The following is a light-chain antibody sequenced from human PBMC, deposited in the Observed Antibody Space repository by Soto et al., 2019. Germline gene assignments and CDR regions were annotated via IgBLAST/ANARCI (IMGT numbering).Light chain of an antibody. CDR2: GAY. CDR3: HQYNNSPRT. CDR1: KSVRTN. Sequence: EIEIAQPSAAGTVNPGERATLSCRDSKSVRTNLAWYQQKPGQAPSLLIYGAYPRETGIRALFIGSGAGSGSTRTISSLQAEDVAVYYCHQYNNSPRTFREGTRLEIK. V-gene: IGKV3-15*01. J-gene: IGKJ5*01.